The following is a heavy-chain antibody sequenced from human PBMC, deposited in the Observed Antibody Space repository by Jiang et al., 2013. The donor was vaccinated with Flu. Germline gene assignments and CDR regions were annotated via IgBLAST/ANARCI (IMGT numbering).Heavy chain of an antibody. CDR1: GFSLSTSGMR. Sequence: TTQTLTLTCTFSGFSLSTSGMRVSWIRQPPGKALEWLARIDWDDDKFYSTSLKTRLTISKDTSKNQVVLTMTNMDPADTATYYCARSHYHGSGSYWDLYFDYWGQGTLVTVSS. CDR2: IDWDDDK. D-gene: IGHD3-10*01. CDR3: ARSHYHGSGSYWDLYFDY. V-gene: IGHV2-70*04. J-gene: IGHJ4*02.